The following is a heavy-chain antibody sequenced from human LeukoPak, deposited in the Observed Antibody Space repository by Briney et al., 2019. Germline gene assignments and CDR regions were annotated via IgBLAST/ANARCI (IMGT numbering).Heavy chain of an antibody. V-gene: IGHV3-53*01. CDR2: IYSGGST. CDR3: ARGRYYGSGSLRL. J-gene: IGHJ4*02. D-gene: IGHD3-10*01. Sequence: GGSLRLSCAASGFTVSSNYMSWVRQAPGKGLEWVSVIYSGGSTYYADSVKGRFTISRDNSKNTLYLQMNSLRAEDTAVYYCARGRYYGSGSLRLWGQGTLVTVSS. CDR1: GFTVSSNY.